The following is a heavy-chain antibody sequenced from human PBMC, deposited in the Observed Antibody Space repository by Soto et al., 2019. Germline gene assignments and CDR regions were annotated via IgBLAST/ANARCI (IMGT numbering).Heavy chain of an antibody. CDR1: GFTFSSYW. J-gene: IGHJ6*03. CDR3: ARVGSSGWIYYYYYYMDV. CDR2: IKQDGSEK. V-gene: IGHV3-7*01. D-gene: IGHD6-19*01. Sequence: HPGGSLRLSCAASGFTFSSYWMSWVRQAPGKGLEWVANIKQDGSEKYYVDSVKGRFTISRDNAKNSLYLQMNSLRAEDTAVYYCARVGSSGWIYYYYYYMDVWGKGTTVTV.